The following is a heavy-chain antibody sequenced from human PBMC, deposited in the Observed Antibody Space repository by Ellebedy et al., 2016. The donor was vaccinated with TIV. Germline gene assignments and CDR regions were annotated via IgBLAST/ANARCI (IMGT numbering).Heavy chain of an antibody. D-gene: IGHD1-26*01. Sequence: GESLKISCAASGFSFSSFGMHWVRQAPGEGLECVAVIWYDGSKEYHAESVKGRFTISRDNSKNTLYLQMNNLRAEDTAVYYCARGRGGSYGGNSGYFDYWGQGTLVTVSS. CDR2: IWYDGSKE. CDR1: GFSFSSFG. V-gene: IGHV3-33*01. CDR3: ARGRGGSYGGNSGYFDY. J-gene: IGHJ4*02.